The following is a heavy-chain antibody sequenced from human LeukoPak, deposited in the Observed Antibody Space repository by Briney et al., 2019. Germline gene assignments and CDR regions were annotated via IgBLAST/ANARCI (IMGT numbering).Heavy chain of an antibody. CDR1: GGSISSGDYY. CDR3: ARSSHYDILTGPFDY. J-gene: IGHJ4*02. V-gene: IGHV4-30-4*01. D-gene: IGHD3-9*01. Sequence: SQTLSLTCTVSGGSISSGDYYWSWIRQPPGKGLEWIGYIYYSGSTYYNPSLKSRVTISVDTSKNQFSLKLSSVTAADTAVYNCARSSHYDILTGPFDYWGQGTLVTVSS. CDR2: IYYSGST.